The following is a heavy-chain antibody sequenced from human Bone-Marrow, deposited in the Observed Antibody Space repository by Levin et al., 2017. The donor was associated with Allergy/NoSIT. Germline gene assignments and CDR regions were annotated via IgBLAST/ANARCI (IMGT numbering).Heavy chain of an antibody. J-gene: IGHJ5*01. D-gene: IGHD3-16*01. Sequence: GGSLRLSCEASGFTFSSSVMTWVRQAPGKGLEWVSLISGSGGATHYADSVRGRFTISRDNAKNTVSLQMNSLRVEDTAVYYCMKGGWFDSWGQGTLVTVSS. CDR1: GFTFSSSV. V-gene: IGHV3-23*01. CDR2: ISGSGGAT. CDR3: MKGGWFDS.